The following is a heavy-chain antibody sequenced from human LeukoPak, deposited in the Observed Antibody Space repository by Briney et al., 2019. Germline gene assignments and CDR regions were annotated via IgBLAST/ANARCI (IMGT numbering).Heavy chain of an antibody. CDR3: ARDFRFLEDY. CDR2: ISSSSSYI. J-gene: IGHJ4*02. CDR1: GFSFSSYW. V-gene: IGHV3-21*06. D-gene: IGHD3-3*01. Sequence: GGSLRLSCAASGFSFSSYWMSWVRQAPGKGLEWVSSISSSSSYIYYADSVKGRFTISRDNAKNSLYLQMNSLRAEDTAVYYCARDFRFLEDYWGQGTLVTVSS.